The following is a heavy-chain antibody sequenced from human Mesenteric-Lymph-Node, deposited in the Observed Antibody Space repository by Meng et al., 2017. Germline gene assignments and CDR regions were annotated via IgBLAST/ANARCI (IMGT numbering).Heavy chain of an antibody. CDR2: THYSGTT. J-gene: IGHJ4*02. CDR1: DGFTTSDDYY. D-gene: IGHD5-12*01. Sequence: QVQLQESGPGLVKPSQTLSLTCTVSDGFTTSDDYYWSWIRQPPGKGLEWIGYTHYSGTTYYNPSLKSRIAISLDTSKNQFSLNLNSVTAADAAVYYCARDSPGGYGYFDSWGQGTLVTASS. V-gene: IGHV4-30-4*01. CDR3: ARDSPGGYGYFDS.